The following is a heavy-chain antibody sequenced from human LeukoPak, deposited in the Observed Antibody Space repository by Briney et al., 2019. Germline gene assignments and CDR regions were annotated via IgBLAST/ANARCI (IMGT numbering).Heavy chain of an antibody. J-gene: IGHJ5*02. CDR2: IWYDGSNK. CDR3: ARMLERRSSHDWFDP. V-gene: IGHV3-33*01. Sequence: SGGSLRLSCAASGFTFSSYGMHWVRQAPGKGLEWVAVIWYDGSNKYYADSVKGRFTISRDNSKNTLYLQMNSLRAEDTAVYYCARMLERRSSHDWFDPWGQGTLVTVSS. D-gene: IGHD1-1*01. CDR1: GFTFSSYG.